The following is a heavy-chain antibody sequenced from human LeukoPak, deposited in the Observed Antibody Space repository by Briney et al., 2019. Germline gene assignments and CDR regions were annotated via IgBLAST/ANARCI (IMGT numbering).Heavy chain of an antibody. J-gene: IGHJ6*03. CDR1: GGSLSSSSYY. V-gene: IGHV4-39*01. CDR2: IYYSGST. CDR3: ARHGYYYYYMDV. Sequence: SETLPLTCTVSGGSLSSSSYYWGLIRQPPGKGLEWIGSIYYSGSTYYNPSLKSRVTISVDTSKNQFSLKLSSVTAAHTAVYYCARHGYYYYYMDVWGKGTTVTVSS.